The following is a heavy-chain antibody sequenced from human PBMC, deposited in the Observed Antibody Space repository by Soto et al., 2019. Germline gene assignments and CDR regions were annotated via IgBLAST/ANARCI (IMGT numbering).Heavy chain of an antibody. D-gene: IGHD6-19*01. CDR1: GFTFSNAW. CDR3: TTDGIAVAGTIEFYFDY. CDR2: IKSKTDGGTT. Sequence: GGSLRLSCAASGFTFSNAWMSWVRQAPGKGLEWVGRIKSKTDGGTTDYAAPVKGRFTTSRDDSKNTLYLQMNSLKTEDTAVYYCTTDGIAVAGTIEFYFDYWGQGTLVTVSS. J-gene: IGHJ4*02. V-gene: IGHV3-15*01.